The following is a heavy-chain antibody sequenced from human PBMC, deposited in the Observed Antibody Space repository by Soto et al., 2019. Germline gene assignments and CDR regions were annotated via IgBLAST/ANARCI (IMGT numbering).Heavy chain of an antibody. D-gene: IGHD2-15*01. J-gene: IGHJ4*02. V-gene: IGHV1-3*01. CDR2: INAGNGNT. CDR1: GYTFTSYA. Sequence: QVQLVQSGAEVKKPGASVKVSCKASGYTFTSYAMHWVRQAPGQRLEWMGWINAGNGNTKYSQKFQGRVTITRDTSASTAYMELRSLRSEDTAVYYCARGPGGPAGPGDYWGQGTLVTVSS. CDR3: ARGPGGPAGPGDY.